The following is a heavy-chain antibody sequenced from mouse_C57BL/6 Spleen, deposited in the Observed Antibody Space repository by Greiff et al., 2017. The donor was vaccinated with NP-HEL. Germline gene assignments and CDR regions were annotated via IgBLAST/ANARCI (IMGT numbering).Heavy chain of an antibody. D-gene: IGHD2-5*01. Sequence: VQLQQSGAGLMKPGASVKLSCKATGYTFTGYWIEWVKQRPGHGLEWIGEILPGSGSTNYNEKFKGKATFTADTSSNTAYMQLSSLTTEDSAIYYCARGTYYSNYGGDYFDYWGQGTTLTVSS. CDR3: ARGTYYSNYGGDYFDY. CDR1: GYTFTGYW. V-gene: IGHV1-9*01. J-gene: IGHJ2*01. CDR2: ILPGSGST.